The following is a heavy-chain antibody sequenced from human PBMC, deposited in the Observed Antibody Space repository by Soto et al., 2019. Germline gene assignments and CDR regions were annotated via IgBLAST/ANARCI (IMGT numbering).Heavy chain of an antibody. CDR3: TTTDRNFYGLDV. V-gene: IGHV3-13*05. J-gene: IGHJ6*01. CDR1: GFTFRNYE. Sequence: EVQLVESGGGLVQPGGSLSLSCEASGFTFRNYEMPWVRQGTGKGLEWVSGISAAGNPYYADSVEGRFTICRENAQNSFFLQINSLRVGATDVYYCTTTDRNFYGLDVWGQGTKVIASS. CDR2: ISAAGNP. D-gene: IGHD1-1*01.